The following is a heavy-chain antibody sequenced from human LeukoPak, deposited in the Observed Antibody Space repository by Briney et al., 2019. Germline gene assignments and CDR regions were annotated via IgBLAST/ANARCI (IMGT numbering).Heavy chain of an antibody. J-gene: IGHJ3*02. D-gene: IGHD2/OR15-2a*01. V-gene: IGHV3-72*01. CDR1: GFILSDHY. Sequence: GGSLRLSCAASGFILSDHYMDWVRQAPGRGLEWIARSGNKGTQYTTVYAASVRGRFTISRDDSKSSLYLQMDSLKTEDTAVYYRVRGYNSFDTWGQGTMLTVSS. CDR2: SGNKGTQYTT. CDR3: VRGYNSFDT.